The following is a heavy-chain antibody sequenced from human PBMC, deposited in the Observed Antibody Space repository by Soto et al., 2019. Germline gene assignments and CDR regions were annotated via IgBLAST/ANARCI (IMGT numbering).Heavy chain of an antibody. D-gene: IGHD4-17*01. Sequence: PVGSLRLSCAASGFTFSSYGMHWVRQAPGKGLEWVAVIWYDGSNKYYADSVKGRFTISRDNSKNTLYLQMNSLRAEDTAVYYCARSQRSENYGDYGDSYYYYGMDVWGQGTTVTVSS. J-gene: IGHJ6*02. CDR2: IWYDGSNK. V-gene: IGHV3-33*01. CDR3: ARSQRSENYGDYGDSYYYYGMDV. CDR1: GFTFSSYG.